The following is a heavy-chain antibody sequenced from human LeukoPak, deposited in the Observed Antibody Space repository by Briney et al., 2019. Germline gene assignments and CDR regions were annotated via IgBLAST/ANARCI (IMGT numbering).Heavy chain of an antibody. V-gene: IGHV4-59*08. CDR2: ISYSGST. CDR3: ARHGNWNPFDY. CDR1: GGSISSYY. D-gene: IGHD1-20*01. J-gene: IGHJ4*02. Sequence: PSETLSLTCTVSGGSISSYYWSWIRQPPGKGLEWIGYISYSGSTSYNPSLKSRVSMSVDTSKNQFSLKLSSVTAADTAVYYCARHGNWNPFDYWGQGTLVTVSS.